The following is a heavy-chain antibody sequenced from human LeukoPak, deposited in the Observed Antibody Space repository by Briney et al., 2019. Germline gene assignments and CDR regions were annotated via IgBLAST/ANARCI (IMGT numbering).Heavy chain of an antibody. CDR2: INHSGST. D-gene: IGHD3-22*01. Sequence: SETLSLTCAVYGGSFSGYYWSWIRQPPGKGLEWIGEINHSGSTNYHPSLKSRVTISVDKSNKHFFLMLSSVTAADTAVYYCSTFGPGYDSSVYLPDYGGQGTLLTVSS. V-gene: IGHV4-34*01. CDR3: STFGPGYDSSVYLPDY. CDR1: GGSFSGYY. J-gene: IGHJ4*02.